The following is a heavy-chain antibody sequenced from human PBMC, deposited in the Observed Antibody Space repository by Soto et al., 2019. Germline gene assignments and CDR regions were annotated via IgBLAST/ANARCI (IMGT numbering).Heavy chain of an antibody. CDR1: GFTFSSYA. Sequence: EVQLLESGGGLVQPGGSLRLSCAASGFTFSSYAMSWVRQAPGKGLEWVSAISGSGGSTYYADSVKGRFTISRDNSKNTLNLQMNRLRAEDTAVYYCEKREGNRITIFGLVNSPFDDWGKGTLVTVSS. CDR3: EKREGNRITIFGLVNSPFDD. D-gene: IGHD3-3*01. V-gene: IGHV3-23*01. J-gene: IGHJ4*02. CDR2: ISGSGGST.